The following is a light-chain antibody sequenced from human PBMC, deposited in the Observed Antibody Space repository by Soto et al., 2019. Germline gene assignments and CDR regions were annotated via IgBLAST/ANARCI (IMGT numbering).Light chain of an antibody. V-gene: IGKV3-20*01. CDR2: GAS. Sequence: EIVLTQSPGTLSLSPGERATLSCRASQSVSSSYLAWYQQKPGQPPLLLIYGASSRATGIPDRFSGSGSGTDFTLSSSRLEPEDFAVYYCQQYCSSPAFGQGTKVEIK. CDR3: QQYCSSPA. CDR1: QSVSSSY. J-gene: IGKJ1*01.